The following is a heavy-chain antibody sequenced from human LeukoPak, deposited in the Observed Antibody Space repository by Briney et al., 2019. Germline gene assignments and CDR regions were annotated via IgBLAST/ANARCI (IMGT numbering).Heavy chain of an antibody. D-gene: IGHD4-11*01. V-gene: IGHV3-7*01. Sequence: PGGSLRLSCAASGFTFSSYWMSWVRQAPGKGLEWVANIKQDGSEKYYVDSVKGRFTISRDNAKNSLYLQMNSLRAEDTAVYYCARAATVGQNWFDPWGQGTLVTVSS. CDR2: IKQDGSEK. CDR1: GFTFSSYW. J-gene: IGHJ5*02. CDR3: ARAATVGQNWFDP.